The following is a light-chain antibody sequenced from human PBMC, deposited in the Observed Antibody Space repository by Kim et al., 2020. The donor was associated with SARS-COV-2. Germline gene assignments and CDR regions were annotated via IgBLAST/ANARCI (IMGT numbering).Light chain of an antibody. CDR2: DAS. CDR1: QSVSSY. CDR3: QQRSNWQNT. V-gene: IGKV3-11*01. J-gene: IGKJ2*01. Sequence: SLSQGERATLSCRASQSVSSYLGWYQQKPGQAPRLLIYDASNRATGIPARFSGSGSGTDFTLTISSLEPEDFAVYYCQQRSNWQNTFGQGTKLEI.